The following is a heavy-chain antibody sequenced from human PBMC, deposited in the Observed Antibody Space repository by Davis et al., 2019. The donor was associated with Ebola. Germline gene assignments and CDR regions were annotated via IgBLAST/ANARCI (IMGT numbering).Heavy chain of an antibody. V-gene: IGHV1-46*01. D-gene: IGHD4-23*01. CDR1: EYTFTSYD. Sequence: AASVKVSCKASEYTFTSYDINWVRQATGQGLEWMGMINPNDGRTIYAQKFQGRVTMTRDTSTSTVYMELSSLRSEDTAVYYCARGGYGGNSYFDYWGQGTLVTVSS. J-gene: IGHJ4*02. CDR3: ARGGYGGNSYFDY. CDR2: INPNDGRT.